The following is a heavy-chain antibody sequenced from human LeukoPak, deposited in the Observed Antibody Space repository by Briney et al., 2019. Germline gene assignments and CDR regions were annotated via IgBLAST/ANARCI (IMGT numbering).Heavy chain of an antibody. CDR3: PRAFDV. CDR2: IDSSGSPM. Sequence: GSLRLSCVASKFSFSAYDMNWVGQAPGKGLEWVSHIDSSGSPMYYADSVKGRFTISRDNAKNSLYLQMNNLRDEDTAVYYCPRAFDVWGEGTMVTVSS. J-gene: IGHJ3*01. V-gene: IGHV3-48*02. CDR1: KFSFSAYD.